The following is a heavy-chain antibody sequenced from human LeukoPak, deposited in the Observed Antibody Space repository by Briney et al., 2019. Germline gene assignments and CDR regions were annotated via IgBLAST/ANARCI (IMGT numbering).Heavy chain of an antibody. V-gene: IGHV3-23*01. J-gene: IGHJ4*02. Sequence: GGSLRLSCAASGFTFSSYAMSWVRQAPGKGLEWVSAISGSGGSTYYADSVKGRFTISRGNSKNTLYLQMNSLRAEDTAVYYCAKSAPPQYYDFWSGSFNPYFDYWGQGTLVTVSS. D-gene: IGHD3-3*01. CDR3: AKSAPPQYYDFWSGSFNPYFDY. CDR2: ISGSGGST. CDR1: GFTFSSYA.